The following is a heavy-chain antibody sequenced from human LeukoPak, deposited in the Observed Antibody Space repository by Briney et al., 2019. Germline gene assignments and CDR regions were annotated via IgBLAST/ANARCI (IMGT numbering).Heavy chain of an antibody. D-gene: IGHD2-2*01. CDR3: ARYCSSTSLLGNYYYYYMDV. CDR2: IYYSGST. J-gene: IGHJ6*03. V-gene: IGHV4-59*04. Sequence: SETLSLTCTVSGGSISSYYWSWIRQPPGKGLEWIGYIYYSGSTYYNPSLKSRVTISVDTSKNQFSLKLSSVTAADTAVYYCARYCSSTSLLGNYYYYYMDVWGKGTTVTISS. CDR1: GGSISSYY.